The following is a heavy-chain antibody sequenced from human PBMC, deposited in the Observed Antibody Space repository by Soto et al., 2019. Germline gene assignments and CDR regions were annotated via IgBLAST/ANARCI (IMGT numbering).Heavy chain of an antibody. CDR1: GFTFDDSA. CDR3: AKGLSEGYFDY. V-gene: IGHV3-9*01. J-gene: IGHJ4*02. Sequence: EVQLVESGGGLVQPGRSLSLSCAASGFTFDDSAMHWVRQPPGKGLEWVSGIGSNSGGIGYADSVKGRFTISRDNAKNSLYLQMNSLRAEDTALYYCAKGLSEGYFDYWGQGTLVTVSS. CDR2: IGSNSGGI.